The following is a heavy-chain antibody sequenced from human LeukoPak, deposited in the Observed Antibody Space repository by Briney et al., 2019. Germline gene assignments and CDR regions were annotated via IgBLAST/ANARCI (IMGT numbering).Heavy chain of an antibody. J-gene: IGHJ4*02. V-gene: IGHV3-53*01. CDR1: GFTVSSNY. Sequence: PGGSLRLSCAASGFTVSSNYMSWVRQAPGKGLEWVSVIYGGGSTNYADSVKGRFTISRDASKNTLYLQMNSLRAEDTAVYYCTRSTDYWGQGTLVTVSS. CDR3: TRSTDY. CDR2: IYGGGST.